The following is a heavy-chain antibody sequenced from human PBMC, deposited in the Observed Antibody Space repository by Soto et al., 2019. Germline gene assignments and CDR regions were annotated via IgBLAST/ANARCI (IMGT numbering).Heavy chain of an antibody. V-gene: IGHV4-30-2*01. Sequence: NPSETLARTCHVSGGSITSSEYPWNWIRPAPGKGLEWIGFIYHTGTLYYNPSLKSRVTISLDRSENLFSLKLSSVTAADTAVYFCARDHYSSSSPSYFDSWGQGTLVTVSS. D-gene: IGHD6-6*01. CDR3: ARDHYSSSSPSYFDS. J-gene: IGHJ4*02. CDR2: IYHTGTL. CDR1: GGSITSSEYP.